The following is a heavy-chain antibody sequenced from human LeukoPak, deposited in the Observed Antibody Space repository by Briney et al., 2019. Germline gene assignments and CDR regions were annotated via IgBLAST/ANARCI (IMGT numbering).Heavy chain of an antibody. J-gene: IGHJ5*02. D-gene: IGHD2-21*02. Sequence: GGSLRLSCAASGFTFSSYWMSWVRQAPGKGLEWVANIKQDGSEKYYVDSVEGRFTISRDNAKNSLYLQMNSLRAEDTAVYYCARDVAVTTFSWFDPWGQGTLVTVSS. CDR2: IKQDGSEK. CDR1: GFTFSSYW. V-gene: IGHV3-7*03. CDR3: ARDVAVTTFSWFDP.